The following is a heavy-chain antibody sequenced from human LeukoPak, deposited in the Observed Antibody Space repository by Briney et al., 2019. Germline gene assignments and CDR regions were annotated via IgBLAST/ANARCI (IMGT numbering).Heavy chain of an antibody. CDR3: AKNGQSGFSFDP. CDR1: GGSLNRHY. D-gene: IGHD2-8*01. V-gene: IGHV4-34*01. Sequence: PSETLSLTCAVYGGSLNRHYWSWIRQPPGKGLEGIGESGHRGGTKFNPSLKSRVTISADTSKNQFSLKMSSVTAADTAIYYCAKNGQSGFSFDPWGQGTLVTVSS. CDR2: SGHRGGT. J-gene: IGHJ5*02.